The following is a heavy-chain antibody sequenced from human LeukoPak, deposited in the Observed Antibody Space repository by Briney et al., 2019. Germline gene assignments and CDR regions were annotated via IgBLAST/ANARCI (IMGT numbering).Heavy chain of an antibody. CDR2: IYYSGST. V-gene: IGHV4-39*01. CDR3: ARHVWSADGYFAFDP. CDR1: GGSISSISYY. Sequence: SETLSLTCTVSGGSISSISYYWGWLRQPPGKGLDWIGNIYYSGSTYYNPSLKSRVTISVDTSKNQFSLKLTSVTAADTAVYYCARHVWSADGYFAFDPWGQGTLVTVSS. J-gene: IGHJ5*02. D-gene: IGHD3-22*01.